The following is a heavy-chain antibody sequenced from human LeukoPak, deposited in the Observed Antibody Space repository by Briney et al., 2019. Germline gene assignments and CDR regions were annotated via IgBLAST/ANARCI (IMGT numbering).Heavy chain of an antibody. D-gene: IGHD1-26*01. CDR1: GFSFSSYA. J-gene: IGHJ4*02. CDR3: ARRGLGGTQFDY. CDR2: ISGSGGST. V-gene: IGHV3-23*01. Sequence: GGSLRLSCAASGFSFSSYAMSWVRQAPGKGLEWVSGISGSGGSTYYADSVQGRFTISRDNSKNTLYLQMNSLRADDTAVYYCARRGLGGTQFDYWGEGTVVTVSS.